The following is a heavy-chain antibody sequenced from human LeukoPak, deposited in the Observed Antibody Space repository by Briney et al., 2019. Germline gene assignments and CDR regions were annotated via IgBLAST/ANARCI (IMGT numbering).Heavy chain of an antibody. J-gene: IGHJ4*02. CDR1: GFTFSSYA. CDR2: ISGSGGTT. Sequence: GGSLRLSCAASGFTFSSYAMTWVRQAPGKGLEWVSGISGSGGTTYYADSVKGRFTTSRDNSNNTLYLQMNSLRAEDTAVYYCAKDRWDSVIVPALGDLGYWGQGTLVTVSS. CDR3: AKDRWDSVIVPALGDLGY. V-gene: IGHV3-23*01. D-gene: IGHD2-2*01.